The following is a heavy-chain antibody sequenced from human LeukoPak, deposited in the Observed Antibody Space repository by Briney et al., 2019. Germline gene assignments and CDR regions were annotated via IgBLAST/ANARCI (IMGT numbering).Heavy chain of an antibody. D-gene: IGHD3-22*01. CDR2: IDSSSSYI. CDR3: ARDLAYYYDTNYD. CDR1: GFTFSIYS. J-gene: IGHJ4*02. V-gene: IGHV3-21*01. Sequence: GESLKISCAASGFTFSIYSMNWVRQAPGKGLEWVSSIDSSSSYIYYSDSVKGRFTISRDNAKNSLYLQMNSLRAEDTAVYYCARDLAYYYDTNYDWGQGTLVTVSS.